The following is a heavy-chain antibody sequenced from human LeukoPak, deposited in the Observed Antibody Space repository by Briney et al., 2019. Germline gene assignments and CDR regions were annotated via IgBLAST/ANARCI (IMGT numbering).Heavy chain of an antibody. CDR2: IKHRGST. CDR1: GGSFSGYY. J-gene: IGHJ4*02. Sequence: SETLSLTCAVYGGSFSGYYWSWLRHPPGKGLEWLGEIKHRGSTNYNPSLKSRVTISVDTSKNQFSPKLSSVTAADTAVYYCARDRYDFWSGFDYWGQGTLVTVSS. D-gene: IGHD3-3*01. V-gene: IGHV4-34*01. CDR3: ARDRYDFWSGFDY.